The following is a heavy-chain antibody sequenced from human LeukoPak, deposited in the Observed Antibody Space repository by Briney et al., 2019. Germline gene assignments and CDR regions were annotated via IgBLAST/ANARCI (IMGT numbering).Heavy chain of an antibody. CDR1: GYTFTGYY. D-gene: IGHD3-3*01. J-gene: IGHJ5*02. V-gene: IGHV1-2*04. CDR2: INPNSGGT. CDR3: AREGYDFWSGYSLPYNWFDP. Sequence: ASVKVSCKASGYTFTGYYMHWVRQAPGQGLEWMGSINPNSGGTNYAQKFQGWVTMTRDTSISTAYMELSRLRSDDTAVYYCAREGYDFWSGYSLPYNWFDPWGQGTLVTVSS.